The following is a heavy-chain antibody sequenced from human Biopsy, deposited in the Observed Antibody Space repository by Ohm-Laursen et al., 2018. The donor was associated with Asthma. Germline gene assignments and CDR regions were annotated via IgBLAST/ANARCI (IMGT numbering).Heavy chain of an antibody. CDR2: INHSGST. D-gene: IGHD2-2*01. CDR3: ARVVGGYCSITSCYGGYYCGMDV. V-gene: IGHV4-34*01. Sequence: GTLSLTWVVYGGSFSGYYWSWIRQPPGKGLEWIGEINHSGSTNYNPSLKSRVTISVDTSKNQFSLKLSSVTAADPAVYYCARVVGGYCSITSCYGGYYCGMDVWGQGTTVPVPS. J-gene: IGHJ6*02. CDR1: GGSFSGYY.